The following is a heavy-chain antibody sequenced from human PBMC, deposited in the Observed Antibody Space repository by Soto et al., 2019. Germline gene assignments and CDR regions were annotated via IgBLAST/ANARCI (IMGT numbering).Heavy chain of an antibody. D-gene: IGHD3-10*01. CDR2: ISYDGSNK. CDR3: ARDRTFVVRGVIITVPFDY. V-gene: IGHV3-30-3*01. CDR1: GFTFSSYA. J-gene: IGHJ4*02. Sequence: GGSLRLSCAASGFTFSSYAMHWVRQAPGKGLEWVAVISYDGSNKYYADSVKGRFTISRDNSKNTLYLQMNSLRAEDTAVYYCARDRTFVVRGVIITVPFDYWGQGTLVTVSS.